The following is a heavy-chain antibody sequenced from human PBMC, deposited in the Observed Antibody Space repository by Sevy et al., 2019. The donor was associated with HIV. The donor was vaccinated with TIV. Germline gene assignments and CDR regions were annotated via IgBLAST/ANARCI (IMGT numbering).Heavy chain of an antibody. J-gene: IGHJ4*02. CDR1: GDTFTNNY. CDR3: VRADPDQHFDS. V-gene: IGHV1-46*01. CDR2: VDPSPGNT. Sequence: ASVKVSCKASGDTFTNNYIHWVRQAPGQGLEWMGMVDPSPGNTTYAQKFQGRVTMTRETSTSILYMDLSSLRSEDTAVYYCVRADPDQHFDSWGQGTLVTVSS.